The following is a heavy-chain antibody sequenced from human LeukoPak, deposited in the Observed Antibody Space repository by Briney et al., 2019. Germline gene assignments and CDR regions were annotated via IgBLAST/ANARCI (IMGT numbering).Heavy chain of an antibody. Sequence: GGSLRLSCAASRFTFSSYWMSWVRQAPGKGLEWVSVIYSGGGTYYADSVKGRFTISRDNSKNTLYLQMNSLRAEDTAVYYCARGAVIAAAGIGYFDYWGQGTLVTVSS. J-gene: IGHJ4*02. CDR2: IYSGGGT. D-gene: IGHD6-13*01. CDR1: RFTFSSYW. V-gene: IGHV3-66*01. CDR3: ARGAVIAAAGIGYFDY.